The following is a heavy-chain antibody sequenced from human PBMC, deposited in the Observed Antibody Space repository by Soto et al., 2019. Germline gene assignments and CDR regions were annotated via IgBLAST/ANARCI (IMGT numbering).Heavy chain of an antibody. V-gene: IGHV1-69*02. CDR2: IIPLFGLP. Sequence: QVQLVQSGGEVKKPGSSVKVSWKASGGTFSTYSISWVRLAPGQGLEWLGRIIPLFGLPNHAQKFQDRVTITADKSTDTAYLEMNSLRPEDTAVYYCAFDVQTGVVYFDNWGQGTLVTVSS. CDR1: GGTFSTYS. J-gene: IGHJ4*02. CDR3: AFDVQTGVVYFDN. D-gene: IGHD1-1*01.